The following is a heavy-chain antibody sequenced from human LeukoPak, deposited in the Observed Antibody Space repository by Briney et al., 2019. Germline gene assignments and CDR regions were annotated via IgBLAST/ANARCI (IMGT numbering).Heavy chain of an antibody. CDR3: AKDLPTKCRGDCPSDY. J-gene: IGHJ4*02. Sequence: GGSLRLSCAASGFTFSSYWMSWVRQAPGKGLEWVANIKQDGSEEYYVDSVKGRFTISRDNAKNSLYLQMNSLRAEDTAVYYCAKDLPTKCRGDCPSDYWGQGTLVTVSS. V-gene: IGHV3-7*05. CDR2: IKQDGSEE. CDR1: GFTFSSYW. D-gene: IGHD2-21*02.